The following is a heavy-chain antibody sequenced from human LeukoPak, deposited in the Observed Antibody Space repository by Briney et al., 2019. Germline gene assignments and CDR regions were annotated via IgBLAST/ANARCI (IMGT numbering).Heavy chain of an antibody. Sequence: GGSLRLSCAASGFTFSSYSMNWVRQAPGKGLEWVSYISSSSSTIYYADSVKGRFTISRDNAKNSLYLQMNSLRAEDTAVYYCARDDSAVERRGVYFDYWGQGTLVTVSS. V-gene: IGHV3-48*01. CDR2: ISSSSSTI. D-gene: IGHD1-1*01. J-gene: IGHJ4*02. CDR3: ARDDSAVERRGVYFDY. CDR1: GFTFSSYS.